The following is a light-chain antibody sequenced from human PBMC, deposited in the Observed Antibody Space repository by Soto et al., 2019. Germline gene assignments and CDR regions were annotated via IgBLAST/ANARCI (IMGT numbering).Light chain of an antibody. CDR3: QQYGRSPIT. Sequence: EIVLAQSPGTLSLSPGERATLSCRASQSVSNNYLAWYQQKPGQAPRLLIYGASNRATGIPDRFSGSGSGTDFTLTISRLEPEDFAMYYCQQYGRSPITFGQGARLEIK. J-gene: IGKJ5*01. V-gene: IGKV3-20*01. CDR1: QSVSNNY. CDR2: GAS.